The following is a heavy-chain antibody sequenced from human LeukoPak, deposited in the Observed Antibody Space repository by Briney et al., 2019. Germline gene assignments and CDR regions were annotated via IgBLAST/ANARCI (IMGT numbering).Heavy chain of an antibody. CDR3: ARDHCSGSAIVY. J-gene: IGHJ4*02. V-gene: IGHV3-30*04. D-gene: IGHD6-19*01. CDR1: GFTFSSYA. CDR2: TSYDQIHK. Sequence: GGSLRLSCAASGFTFSSYAMHWVRQAPGKGLDWVAVTSYDQIHKYYADSVKGRFTISRDNSKNTLYLQMNSLKPEDTAVYYCARDHCSGSAIVYWGQGTLVTVSS.